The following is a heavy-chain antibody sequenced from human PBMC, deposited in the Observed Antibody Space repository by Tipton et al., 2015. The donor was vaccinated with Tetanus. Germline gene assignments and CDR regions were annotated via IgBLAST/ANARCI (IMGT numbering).Heavy chain of an antibody. CDR1: GYNFTTYN. CDR3: ARDGGSYYTDY. V-gene: IGHV1-46*01. CDR2: IIPSGGNT. J-gene: IGHJ4*02. D-gene: IGHD1-26*01. Sequence: QLVQSGAEVKKPGASVKIYCKASGYNFTTYNIHWVRQAPAQGLEWMGTIIPSGGNTRHAQKFQGRVTMTRDTSTSTVYMELSSLRSEDTAVYYCARDGGSYYTDYWGQGTLVTVSS.